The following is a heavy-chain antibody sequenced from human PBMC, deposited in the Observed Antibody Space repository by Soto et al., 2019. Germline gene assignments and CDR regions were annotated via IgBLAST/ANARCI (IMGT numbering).Heavy chain of an antibody. J-gene: IGHJ4*02. CDR3: AKDSFDYGDLLYFDY. D-gene: IGHD4-17*01. CDR2: ISGSGGST. CDR1: GFTFSSYA. V-gene: IGHV3-23*01. Sequence: PXVSLSLSFAASGFTFSSYAMSWVRQAPGKGLEWVSAISGSGGSTYYADSVKGRFTISRDNSKNTLYLQMNSLRAEDTAVYYCAKDSFDYGDLLYFDYWGQGTLVTVSS.